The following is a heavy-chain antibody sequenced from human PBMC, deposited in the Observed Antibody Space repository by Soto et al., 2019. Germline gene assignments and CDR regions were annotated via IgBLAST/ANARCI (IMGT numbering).Heavy chain of an antibody. CDR2: IIPILGIA. CDR3: ARASDYYYGMDV. J-gene: IGHJ6*02. V-gene: IGHV1-69*02. Sequence: QIQLVQSGAEVKKPGSSVKVSCKASGGTFSSYTISWVRQAPGQGLEWMGRIIPILGIANYAQKFQGRVTITAYKSTSTAYMELSSLRSEDTAVYYCARASDYYYGMDVWCQGTTVNVSS. CDR1: GGTFSSYT.